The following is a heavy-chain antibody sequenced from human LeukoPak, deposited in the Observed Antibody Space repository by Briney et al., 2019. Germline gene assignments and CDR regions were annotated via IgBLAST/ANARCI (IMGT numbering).Heavy chain of an antibody. Sequence: GESLKISCKGSGYSFISHWIAWVRQMPGKGLEWMGIIHPGDSDTRYSPSFQGQVTISADKSISTAYLQWSSLKASDTAMYYCARQASIWGGYDYWGQGTLATVSS. CDR3: ARQASIWGGYDY. D-gene: IGHD3-3*01. J-gene: IGHJ4*02. V-gene: IGHV5-51*01. CDR2: IHPGDSDT. CDR1: GYSFISHW.